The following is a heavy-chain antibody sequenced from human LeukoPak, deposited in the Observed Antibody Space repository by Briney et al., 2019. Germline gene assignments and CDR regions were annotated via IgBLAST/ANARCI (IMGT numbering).Heavy chain of an antibody. CDR3: ARVVVPASYYYYGMDV. D-gene: IGHD2-2*01. V-gene: IGHV3-30-3*01. J-gene: IGHJ6*02. Sequence: GGSLRLSCAASGFTFSSYAMHWVRQAPGKGLEWVAVISYDGSNKYYGDSVKGRFTISRDNSKNTLYLQMNSLRVEDTAVYYCARVVVPASYYYYGMDVWGQGTTVTVSS. CDR1: GFTFSSYA. CDR2: ISYDGSNK.